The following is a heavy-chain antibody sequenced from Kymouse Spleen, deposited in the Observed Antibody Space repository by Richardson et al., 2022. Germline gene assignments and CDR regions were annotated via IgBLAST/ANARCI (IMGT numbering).Heavy chain of an antibody. CDR1: GGSFSGYY. CDR3: ARGRGAAAGDLNWFDP. V-gene: IGHV4-34*01. D-gene: IGHD6-13*01. Sequence: QVQLQQWGAGLLKPSETLSLTCAVYGGSFSGYYWSWIRQPPGKGLEWIGEINHSGSTNYNPSLKSRVTISVDTSKNQFSLKLSSVTAADTAVYYCARGRGAAAGDLNWFDPWGQGTLVTVSS. J-gene: IGHJ5*02. CDR2: INHSGST.